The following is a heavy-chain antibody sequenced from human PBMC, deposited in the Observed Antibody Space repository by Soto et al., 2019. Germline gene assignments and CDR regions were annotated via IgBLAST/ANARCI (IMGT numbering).Heavy chain of an antibody. CDR1: GCTFTSYG. J-gene: IGHJ6*02. CDR3: ARDLPPFDWLSYYYYYYGMDV. CDR2: ISAYNGNT. Sequence: ASVKVSCKASGCTFTSYGISWVRQAPGQGLEWMGWISAYNGNTNYAQKLQDRVTMTTDTSTSTAYMELRSLRSDDTAVYYCARDLPPFDWLSYYYYYYGMDVWGQGTTVTVSS. V-gene: IGHV1-18*04. D-gene: IGHD3-9*01.